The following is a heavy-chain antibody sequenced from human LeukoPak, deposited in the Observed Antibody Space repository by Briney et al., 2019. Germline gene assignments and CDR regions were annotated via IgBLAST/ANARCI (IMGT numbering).Heavy chain of an antibody. CDR1: GGSISSGGYS. CDR2: IYHSGST. J-gene: IGHJ4*02. V-gene: IGHV4-30-2*01. D-gene: IGHD6-19*01. CDR3: ARGLAVAARRGYYFDY. Sequence: SQTLSLTCAVSGGSISSGGYSWSWIRQPPGKGLEWIGYIYHSGSTYYNPSLKSRVTISVDKSKNQFSLKLSSVTAADTAVYYCARGLAVAARRGYYFDYWGQGTLVTVSS.